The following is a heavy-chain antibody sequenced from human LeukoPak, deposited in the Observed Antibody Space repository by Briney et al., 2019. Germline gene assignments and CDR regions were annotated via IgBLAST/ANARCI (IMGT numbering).Heavy chain of an antibody. D-gene: IGHD2-15*01. CDR1: GFTFDDYG. CDR3: ARDMGYCSGGSCPDY. V-gene: IGHV3-20*04. Sequence: PGGSLRLSCAVSGFTFDDYGMSWVRQAPGEGLEWVSGINWNGGSTGYADSVKGRFTISRDNAKNSLYLQMNSLRAEDTALYYCARDMGYCSGGSCPDYWGQGTLVTVSS. J-gene: IGHJ4*02. CDR2: INWNGGST.